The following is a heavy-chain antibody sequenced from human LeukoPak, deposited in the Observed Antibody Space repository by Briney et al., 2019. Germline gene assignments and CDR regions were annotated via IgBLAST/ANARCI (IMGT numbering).Heavy chain of an antibody. CDR2: FDPEDGET. J-gene: IGHJ4*02. CDR3: ATALRDSSGYYYYFDY. V-gene: IGHV1-24*01. CDR1: GYTLTELS. Sequence: RASVKASCKVSGYTLTELSMHWVRQAPGKGLEWMGGFDPEDGETIYAQKFQGRVTMTEDTFTDTAYMELSSLRSEDTAVYYCATALRDSSGYYYYFDYWGQGTLVTVSS. D-gene: IGHD3-22*01.